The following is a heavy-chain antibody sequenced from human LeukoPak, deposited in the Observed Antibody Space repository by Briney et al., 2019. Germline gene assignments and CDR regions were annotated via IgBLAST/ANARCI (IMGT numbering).Heavy chain of an antibody. D-gene: IGHD3-10*01. CDR2: ISGSGGSA. CDR3: AKDGTTKIYGSGAIGY. Sequence: GGSLRLSCAASGFTFSSYAMSWVRQAPGKGLEWVSAISGSGGSAYYADSVKGRFTISRDNSKNTLYLQMNSLRAEDTAVYYCAKDGTTKIYGSGAIGYWGQGTLVTVS. J-gene: IGHJ4*02. CDR1: GFTFSSYA. V-gene: IGHV3-23*01.